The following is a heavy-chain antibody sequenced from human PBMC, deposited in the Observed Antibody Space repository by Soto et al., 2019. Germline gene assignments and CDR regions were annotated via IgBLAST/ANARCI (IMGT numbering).Heavy chain of an antibody. CDR3: ARVESEDYSNDGLIYYYYMDV. Sequence: SETLSLTCTVSGGSISSYYWSWIRQPPGKGLEWIGYIYYSGSTNYNPSLKSRVTISVDTSKNQFSLKLSSVTAADTAVYYCARVESEDYSNDGLIYYYYMDVWGKGTTVTVSS. CDR2: IYYSGST. D-gene: IGHD4-4*01. J-gene: IGHJ6*03. V-gene: IGHV4-59*08. CDR1: GGSISSYY.